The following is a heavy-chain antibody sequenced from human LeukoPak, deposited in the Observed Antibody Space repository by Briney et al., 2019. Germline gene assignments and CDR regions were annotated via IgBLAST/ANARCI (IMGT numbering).Heavy chain of an antibody. V-gene: IGHV3-53*01. CDR3: ARGRVVRGVFYYYYGMDV. D-gene: IGHD3-10*01. CDR2: IYSGGST. Sequence: PGGSLRLSCAASGFTFSSYAMHWVRQAPGKGLEWVSVIYSGGSTYYADSVKGRFTISRDNSKNTLYLQMNSLRAEDTAVYYCARGRVVRGVFYYYYGMDVWGQGTTVTISS. J-gene: IGHJ6*02. CDR1: GFTFSSYA.